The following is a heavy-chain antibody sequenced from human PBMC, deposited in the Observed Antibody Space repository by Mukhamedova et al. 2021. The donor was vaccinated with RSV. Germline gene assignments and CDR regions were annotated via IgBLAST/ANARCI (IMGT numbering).Heavy chain of an antibody. Sequence: EWVSYISDSSTTIYYTDSVKGRFTISRDNAKNSVFLQMNSLRAEDTAVYYCARLRGYSYGHYVFYYWGPGTLVTVSS. V-gene: IGHV3-48*03. CDR2: ISDSSTTI. D-gene: IGHD5-18*01. CDR3: ARLRGYSYGHYVFYY. J-gene: IGHJ4*02.